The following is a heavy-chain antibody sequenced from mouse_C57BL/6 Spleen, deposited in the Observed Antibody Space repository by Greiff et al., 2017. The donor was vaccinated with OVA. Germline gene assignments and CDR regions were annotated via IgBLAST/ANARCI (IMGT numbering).Heavy chain of an antibody. CDR1: GFTFTDYY. D-gene: IGHD4-1*01. CDR2: IYPGSGNT. CDR3: AKGSNNWDVDY. V-gene: IGHV1-84*01. J-gene: IGHJ2*01. Sequence: QLQQSGPELVKPGASVKISCKASGFTFTDYYINWVKQRPGQGLEWIGWIYPGSGNTKYTEKFKGKATLTVDTSSSTAYMQLSSLTSEDSAVYFGAKGSNNWDVDYWGQGTTLTVSS.